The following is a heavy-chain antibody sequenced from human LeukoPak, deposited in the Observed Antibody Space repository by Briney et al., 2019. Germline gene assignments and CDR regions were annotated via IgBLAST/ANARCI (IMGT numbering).Heavy chain of an antibody. J-gene: IGHJ4*02. CDR1: GFTFSSYW. V-gene: IGHV3-7*01. Sequence: TGGSLRLSCAASGFTFSSYWMSWVRQAPGKGLEWVANIKQDGSEKYYVDSVKGRFPIPRDNAKNSLYLQMNSLRDEDTAVYYCARDKIVGATYFDYWGQGTLVTVSS. CDR3: ARDKIVGATYFDY. D-gene: IGHD1-26*01. CDR2: IKQDGSEK.